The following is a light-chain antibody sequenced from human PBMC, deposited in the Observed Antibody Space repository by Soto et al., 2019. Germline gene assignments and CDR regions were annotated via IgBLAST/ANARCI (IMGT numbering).Light chain of an antibody. J-gene: IGLJ1*01. V-gene: IGLV1-40*01. CDR3: QSYDCSLSGYV. CDR1: SANIGAAYN. CDR2: GND. Sequence: QSVLTQPPSVSGSPGQSVTISCTGSSANIGAAYNVAWYQQLPGTAPKLLIYGNDNRPSGVPARFSGSKSGTSASLAISGLQAEDEGDYYCQSYDCSLSGYVFGTGTKVTVL.